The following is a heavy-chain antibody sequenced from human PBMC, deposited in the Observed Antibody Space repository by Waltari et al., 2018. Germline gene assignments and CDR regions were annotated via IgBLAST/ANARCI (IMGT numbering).Heavy chain of an antibody. CDR3: ASGRISAAGRSPY. D-gene: IGHD6-13*01. CDR2: INHSGST. J-gene: IGHJ4*02. V-gene: IGHV4-34*01. CDR1: GGSFSGYY. Sequence: QVQLQQWGAGLLKPSETLSLTCAVYGGSFSGYYWSWIRQPPGKGPAWTGEINHSGSTNYNTSLKMRVTRSVDTSKNQFSLKMSSVTAADTAVYYCASGRISAAGRSPYWGQGTLVTVSS.